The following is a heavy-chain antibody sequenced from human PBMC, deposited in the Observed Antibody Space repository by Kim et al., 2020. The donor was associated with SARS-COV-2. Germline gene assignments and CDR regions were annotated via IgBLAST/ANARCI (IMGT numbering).Heavy chain of an antibody. Sequence: SETLSLTCTVSGGSISSGGYYWSWIRQHPGKGLEWIGYIYYSGSTYYNPSLKSRVTISVDTSKNQFSLKLSSVTAADTAVYYCARAVWNYYYYYYYMDVWGKGTTVTVSS. D-gene: IGHD1-7*01. CDR3: ARAVWNYYYYYYYMDV. J-gene: IGHJ6*03. CDR1: GGSISSGGYY. V-gene: IGHV4-31*03. CDR2: IYYSGST.